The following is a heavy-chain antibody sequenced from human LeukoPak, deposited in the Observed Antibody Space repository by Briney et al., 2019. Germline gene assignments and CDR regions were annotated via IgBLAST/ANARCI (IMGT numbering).Heavy chain of an antibody. J-gene: IGHJ3*02. CDR3: ARDPDDSRGAFDI. V-gene: IGHV1-8*01. D-gene: IGHD6-13*01. CDR1: GYTFSSYD. Sequence: ASVKVSCSTSGYTFSSYDVIWVRLAPGQGLEWMGWMNPNSGNTGYAQKFQGRVTMTGDTSISTAYMELSSLMSDNTAVYYCARDPDDSRGAFDIWGQGTMVTVSS. CDR2: MNPNSGNT.